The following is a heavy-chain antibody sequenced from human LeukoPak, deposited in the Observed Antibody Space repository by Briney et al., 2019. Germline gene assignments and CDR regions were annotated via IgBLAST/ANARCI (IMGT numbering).Heavy chain of an antibody. CDR2: ISRDSRTI. CDR3: ARVRSIAAAGVDY. D-gene: IGHD6-13*01. J-gene: IGHJ4*02. V-gene: IGHV3-21*01. Sequence: GGSLRLSCAASGFTFSSYSVNWVRQAPGKGLEWVSIISRDSRTIIYTDSVKGRFAISRDNAKNSLYLQMNSLRAEDTAVYYCARVRSIAAAGVDYWGQGTLVTVSS. CDR1: GFTFSSYS.